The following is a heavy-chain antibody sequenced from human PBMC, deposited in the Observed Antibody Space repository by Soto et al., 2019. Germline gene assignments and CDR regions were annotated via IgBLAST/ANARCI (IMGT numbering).Heavy chain of an antibody. V-gene: IGHV4-38-2*01. J-gene: IGHJ4*02. CDR3: ARAPRPLSGSDFGGFFDY. Sequence: QVQLQESGPGLVKPSETLSLTCAVSGYSISSNYYWGWIRQPPGKGLEWIGSIYHTTSTYNNPSLRSRVSMSVDTSKNQFSLSLRYVTAADTAVYYCARAPRPLSGSDFGGFFDYWGQGTLVTVSS. CDR1: GYSISSNYY. CDR2: IYHTTST. D-gene: IGHD1-26*01.